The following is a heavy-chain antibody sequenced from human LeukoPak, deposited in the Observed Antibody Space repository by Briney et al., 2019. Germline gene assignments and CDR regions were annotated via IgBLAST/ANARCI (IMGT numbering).Heavy chain of an antibody. Sequence: GGSLRLSCAASGFTFSSYSMNWVRQAPGKGLEWVSSISSSSSYIYYADSVKDRFTISRDNAKNSLYLQMNSLRAEDTAVYYCARDTTVTTRYYYYMDVWGKGTTVTVSS. D-gene: IGHD4-11*01. V-gene: IGHV3-21*01. J-gene: IGHJ6*03. CDR2: ISSSSSYI. CDR1: GFTFSSYS. CDR3: ARDTTVTTRYYYYMDV.